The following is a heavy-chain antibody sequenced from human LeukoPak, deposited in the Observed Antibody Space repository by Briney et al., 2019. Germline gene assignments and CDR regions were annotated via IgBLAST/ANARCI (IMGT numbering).Heavy chain of an antibody. J-gene: IGHJ5*02. Sequence: PSETLSLTCAVYGRSFSGYYWTWIRQTPGKGLEWIGEINHSGITDYNPSLRGRVTISVDTSKNQFSLKLSSVTAADTAIYYCARAVIVVAAATQRNWFDPWGQGTLVTVSS. CDR3: ARAVIVVAAATQRNWFDP. V-gene: IGHV4-34*01. CDR1: GRSFSGYY. D-gene: IGHD2-15*01. CDR2: INHSGIT.